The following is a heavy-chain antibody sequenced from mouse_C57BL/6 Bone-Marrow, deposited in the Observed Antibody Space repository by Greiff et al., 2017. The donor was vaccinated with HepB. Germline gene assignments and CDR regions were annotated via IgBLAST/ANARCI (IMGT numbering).Heavy chain of an antibody. J-gene: IGHJ1*03. CDR2: IRSKSNNYAT. D-gene: IGHD2-12*01. V-gene: IGHV10-1*01. CDR1: GFSFNTYA. CDR3: VRVTRYFDV. Sequence: EVMLVESGGGLVQPKGSLKLSCAASGFSFNTYAMNWVRQAPGKGLEWVARIRSKSNNYATYYADSVKDRFTISRDDSESMLYLQMNNLKTEDTAMYYCVRVTRYFDVWGTGTTVTVSS.